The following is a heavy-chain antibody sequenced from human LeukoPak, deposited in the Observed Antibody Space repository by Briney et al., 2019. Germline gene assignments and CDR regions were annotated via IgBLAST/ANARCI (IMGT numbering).Heavy chain of an antibody. Sequence: SETLSLTCAVYGGSFSGYYWSWLRQPPGRGLEWIGEINHSGRTDYNPSLKSRVTISVDTSKNQFSLKLSSVTAADTAVYYCARRTAMVTSSHKGWLDPWGQGTLVTVSS. V-gene: IGHV4-34*01. J-gene: IGHJ5*02. CDR1: GGSFSGYY. D-gene: IGHD5-18*01. CDR3: ARRTAMVTSSHKGWLDP. CDR2: INHSGRT.